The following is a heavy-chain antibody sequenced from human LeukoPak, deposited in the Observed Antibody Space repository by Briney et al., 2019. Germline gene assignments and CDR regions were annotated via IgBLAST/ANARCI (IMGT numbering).Heavy chain of an antibody. CDR3: ARTNTVAGPHY. CDR1: GGSISNYY. CDR2: ISYSGST. Sequence: SETLSLTCTVSGGSISNYYWSWIRQPPGKGLEWIGYISYSGSTNYSPSLKSRVTISVDTSKNQFSLKLSSVTAADTAVYYCARTNTVAGPHYWGQGTLVTVSS. V-gene: IGHV4-59*08. D-gene: IGHD6-19*01. J-gene: IGHJ4*02.